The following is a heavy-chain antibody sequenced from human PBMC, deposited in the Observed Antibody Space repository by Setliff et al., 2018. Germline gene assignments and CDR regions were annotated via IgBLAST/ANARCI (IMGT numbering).Heavy chain of an antibody. D-gene: IGHD2-15*01. CDR3: AASVGGAPFYYGLDV. V-gene: IGHV1-69*04. Sequence: ASVKVSCKASGGAFSSYALSWVRQAPGQGLEWMGRIIPVIDTTNYAQNFQESLRDTSASTFYMELSSLRSEDTALYSCAASVGGAPFYYGLDVWGQGTTVTVSS. J-gene: IGHJ6*02. CDR2: IIPVIDTT. CDR1: GGAFSSYA.